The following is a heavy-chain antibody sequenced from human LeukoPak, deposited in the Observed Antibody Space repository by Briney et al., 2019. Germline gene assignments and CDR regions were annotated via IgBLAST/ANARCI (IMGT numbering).Heavy chain of an antibody. D-gene: IGHD3-22*01. J-gene: IGHJ6*03. CDR1: GFIVSSNY. Sequence: GGSLRLSCAASGFIVSSNYMSWVRQAPGKGLEWVSVISGGGITYYTDSVKGRFTISRDNSKNTLYLQMNSLRAEDTAVYYCARGLDSSGYYYYYYYYYMDVWGKGTTVTVSS. CDR2: ISGGGIT. V-gene: IGHV3-53*01. CDR3: ARGLDSSGYYYYYYYYYMDV.